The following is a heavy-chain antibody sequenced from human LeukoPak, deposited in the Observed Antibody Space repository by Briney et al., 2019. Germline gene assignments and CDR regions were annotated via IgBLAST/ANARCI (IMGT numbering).Heavy chain of an antibody. CDR2: IYYSGNT. CDR1: SGSISSSSYY. Sequence: SETLSLTCTVSSGSISSSSYYWGWIRQPPGKGLEWIGSIYYSGNTFYNPSLKSRVTISVGTSKIPFSLKLSSVTAADTAVYYCARDLYSSRTNYAFVIWGQGTMVTVSS. CDR3: ARDLYSSRTNYAFVI. J-gene: IGHJ3*02. V-gene: IGHV4-39*07. D-gene: IGHD6-13*01.